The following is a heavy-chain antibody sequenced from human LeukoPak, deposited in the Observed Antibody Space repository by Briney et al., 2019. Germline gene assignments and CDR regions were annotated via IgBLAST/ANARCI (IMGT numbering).Heavy chain of an antibody. D-gene: IGHD3-22*01. Sequence: SVKVSCKASGYTFSDYYMHWVRQAPGQGLEWMGWINPNSGGTNYAQKFQGRVTMTRDTSISTAYMELSRLRSDDTAVYYCVRGRNYYDSSRYYYEGDAFDIWGQGTMVTVSS. CDR2: INPNSGGT. J-gene: IGHJ3*02. V-gene: IGHV1-2*02. CDR3: VRGRNYYDSSRYYYEGDAFDI. CDR1: GYTFSDYY.